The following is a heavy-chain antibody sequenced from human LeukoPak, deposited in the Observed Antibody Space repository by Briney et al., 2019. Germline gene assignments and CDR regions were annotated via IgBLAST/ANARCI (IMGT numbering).Heavy chain of an antibody. D-gene: IGHD3-22*01. V-gene: IGHV4-39*07. CDR2: IYYSGST. CDR3: ARSITMIVVVVDY. Sequence: WIRQAPGKGLEWIGSIYYSGSTYYNPSLKSRVTISVDTSKNQFSLKLSSVTAADTAVYYCARSITMIVVVVDYWGQGTLVTVSS. J-gene: IGHJ4*02.